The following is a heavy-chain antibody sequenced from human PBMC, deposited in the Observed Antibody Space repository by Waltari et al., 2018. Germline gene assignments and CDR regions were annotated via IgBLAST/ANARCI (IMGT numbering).Heavy chain of an antibody. CDR3: ARGGFAVRGVIIADNDY. V-gene: IGHV1-2*02. D-gene: IGHD3-10*01. J-gene: IGHJ4*02. CDR2: INPNSGGT. Sequence: QVQLVQSGAEVKKPGASVKVSCKASGYTFTGYYMHWVRQAPGQGLEWMGWINPNSGGTNYAQKFQGRVTMTRDTSISTAYMELSRLRSDDTAVYYCARGGFAVRGVIIADNDYWGQGTLVTVSS. CDR1: GYTFTGYY.